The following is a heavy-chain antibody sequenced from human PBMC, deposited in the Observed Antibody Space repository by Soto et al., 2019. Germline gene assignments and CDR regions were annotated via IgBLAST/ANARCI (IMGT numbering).Heavy chain of an antibody. V-gene: IGHV1-18*01. J-gene: IGHJ4*02. D-gene: IGHD1-1*01. CDR1: GYGFTTYG. CDR3: ARGRYGDY. Sequence: QVHLVQSGAEVKKPGASVKVSCKGSGYGFTTYGITWVRQAPGQGLEWMAWISAHNGNTNYAQKLQGRATVTRDTSTSTAYMELRSRRSDDTAVYYCARGRYGDYWGQGALVTVSS. CDR2: ISAHNGNT.